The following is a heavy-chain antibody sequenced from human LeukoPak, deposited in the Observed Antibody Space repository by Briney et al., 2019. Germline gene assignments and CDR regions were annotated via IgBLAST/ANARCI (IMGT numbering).Heavy chain of an antibody. CDR2: MNPNSGNT. V-gene: IGHV1-8*03. CDR1: GYTFTSYD. J-gene: IGHJ6*03. CDR3: ARGPEGFYYYYYMDV. D-gene: IGHD3-3*01. Sequence: ASVKVSCKASGYTFTSYDINWVRQATGQGLEWMGWMNPNSGNTGYAQKFQGRVTITRNTPISTAYMELSSLRSEDTAVYYCARGPEGFYYYYYMDVWGKGTTVTVSS.